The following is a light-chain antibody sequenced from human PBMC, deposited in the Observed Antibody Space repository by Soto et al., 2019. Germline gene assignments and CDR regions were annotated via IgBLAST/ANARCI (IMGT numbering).Light chain of an antibody. Sequence: EIVLTQSPATLSLSPGERATLSCRASQSVSSNFLAWYQQRPGQAPRLLIFGASYRTTGIPDRFSGSGSGTDLTLNISRLDPEDFAVYYCQHYSSSPPEFTFGPGTKVDSK. CDR1: QSVSSNF. CDR2: GAS. J-gene: IGKJ3*01. V-gene: IGKV3-20*01. CDR3: QHYSSSPPEFT.